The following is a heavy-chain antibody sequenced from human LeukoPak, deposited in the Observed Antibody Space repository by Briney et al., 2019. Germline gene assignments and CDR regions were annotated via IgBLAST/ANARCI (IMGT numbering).Heavy chain of an antibody. Sequence: SETLSLTCAVYGGSFSGYYWSWIRQPPGKGLEWIGEINHSGSTNYNPSLKSRVTISVDTSKNQFSLKLSSVTAADTAVYYCARRIDYWGQGTLVTVSS. J-gene: IGHJ4*02. CDR1: GGSFSGYY. V-gene: IGHV4-34*01. CDR2: INHSGST. CDR3: ARRIDY.